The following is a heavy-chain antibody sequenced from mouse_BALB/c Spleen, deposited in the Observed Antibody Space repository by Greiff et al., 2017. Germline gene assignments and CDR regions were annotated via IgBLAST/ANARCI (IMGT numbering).Heavy chain of an antibody. Sequence: VQLKESGAELVKPGASVKLSCKASGYTFTSYYMYWVKQRPGQGLEWIGEINPSNGGTNFNEKFKSKATLTVDKSSSTAYMQLSSLTSEDSAVYYCTSVYGYPFAYGGQETLVTVSA. CDR1: GYTFTSYY. J-gene: IGHJ3*01. CDR3: TSVYGYPFAY. V-gene: IGHV1S81*02. D-gene: IGHD1-2*01. CDR2: INPSNGGT.